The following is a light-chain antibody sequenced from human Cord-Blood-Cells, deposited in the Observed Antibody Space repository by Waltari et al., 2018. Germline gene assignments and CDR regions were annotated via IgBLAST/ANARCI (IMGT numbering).Light chain of an antibody. CDR2: KAS. CDR3: QHKT. J-gene: IGKJ1*01. V-gene: IGKV1-5*03. CDR1: QSISSW. Sequence: DIQMTQSPSTLSASVGDRVTITCRASQSISSWLAWYQQKPVKAPKLLIYKASSLESGVPSRFSGSGSGTEFTLPISSLQPDDFATYYCQHKTFGQWTKVEIK.